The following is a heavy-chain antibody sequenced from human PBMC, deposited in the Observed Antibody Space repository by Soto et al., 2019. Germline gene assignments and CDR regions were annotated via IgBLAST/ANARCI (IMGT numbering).Heavy chain of an antibody. CDR3: ASRYCSGGSCYWDHYYYGMDV. V-gene: IGHV5-10-1*01. Sequence: GESLKISCKGSGYSFTSYWISWVRQMPGKGLEWMGRIDPSDSYTDYSPSFQGHVTISADKSISTAYLQWSSLKASDTAMYYCASRYCSGGSCYWDHYYYGMDVWGQGTTVTVSS. J-gene: IGHJ6*02. CDR1: GYSFTSYW. D-gene: IGHD2-15*01. CDR2: IDPSDSYT.